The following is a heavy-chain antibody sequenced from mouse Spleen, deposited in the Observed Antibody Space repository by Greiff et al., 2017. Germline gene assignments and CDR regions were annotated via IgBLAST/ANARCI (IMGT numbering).Heavy chain of an antibody. CDR1: GFTFSDYY. CDR2: INYDGSST. CDR3: ARGLTGTEGYAMDY. Sequence: EVKLVESEGGLVQPGSSMKLSCTASGFTFSDYYMAWVRQVPEKGLEWVANINYDGSSTYYLDSLKSRFIISRDNAKNILYLQMSSLKSEDTATYYCARGLTGTEGYAMDYWGQGTSVTVSS. J-gene: IGHJ4*01. D-gene: IGHD4-1*01. V-gene: IGHV5-16*01.